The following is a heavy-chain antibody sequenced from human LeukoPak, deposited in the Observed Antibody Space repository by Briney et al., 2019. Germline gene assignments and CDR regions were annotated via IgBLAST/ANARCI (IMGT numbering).Heavy chain of an antibody. CDR2: ISSSSSYI. CDR3: ARVYASPPWCYYYMDV. J-gene: IGHJ6*03. D-gene: IGHD3-16*01. Sequence: GGSLRLSCAASGFTFSSYSMNWVRQAPGKGLEWVSSISSSSSYIYYADSVKGRFTISRDNAKNSLYLQMNSLRAEDTAVYYCARVYASPPWCYYYMDVWGKGTTVTVSS. CDR1: GFTFSSYS. V-gene: IGHV3-21*01.